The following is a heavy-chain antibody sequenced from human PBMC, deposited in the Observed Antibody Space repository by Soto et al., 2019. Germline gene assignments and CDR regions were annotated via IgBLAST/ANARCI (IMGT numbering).Heavy chain of an antibody. J-gene: IGHJ4*02. Sequence: GGSLRLSCAASGCPFSSYAMSWVRQAPGKGLEWVSAINGGGGSTYYADSMKGRFTISRDNSKNTLYLQMNSLRAEDTAVYYCAKVDYGDYEVWGQGTLVTVSS. V-gene: IGHV3-23*01. CDR3: AKVDYGDYEV. CDR1: GCPFSSYA. CDR2: INGGGGST. D-gene: IGHD4-17*01.